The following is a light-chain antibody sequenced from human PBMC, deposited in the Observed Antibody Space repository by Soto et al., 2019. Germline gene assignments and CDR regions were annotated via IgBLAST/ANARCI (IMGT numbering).Light chain of an antibody. CDR3: CSYTSSSTYV. J-gene: IGLJ1*01. V-gene: IGLV2-14*02. CDR1: SSDVESRNL. Sequence: QSALTQPASVSGSPGQSITISCTGTSSDVESRNLVSWYQQYPGKAPKLIIFEASKRPSGVSNRFSGSKSGSTASLTISGLQAEDEADYYCCSYTSSSTYVFGTGTKLTVL. CDR2: EAS.